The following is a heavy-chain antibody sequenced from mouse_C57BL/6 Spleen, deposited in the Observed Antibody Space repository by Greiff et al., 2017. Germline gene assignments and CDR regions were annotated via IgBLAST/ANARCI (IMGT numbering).Heavy chain of an antibody. CDR2: LYPGDGDT. J-gene: IGHJ4*01. V-gene: IGHV1-80*01. CDR3: ARSPYGSSYAMDY. CDR1: GYAFSSYW. Sequence: QVQLQQSGAELVKPGASVKISCKASGYAFSSYWMNWVKQRPGKGLEWIGQLYPGDGDTNYNGKFKGKATLTADKSSSTAYMQLSSLTSEDSAVYFCARSPYGSSYAMDYWGQGTSVTVSS. D-gene: IGHD1-1*01.